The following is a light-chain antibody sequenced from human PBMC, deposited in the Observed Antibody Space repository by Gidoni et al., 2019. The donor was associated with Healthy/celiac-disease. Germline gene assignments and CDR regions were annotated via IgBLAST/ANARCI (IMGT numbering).Light chain of an antibody. V-gene: IGKV1-39*01. J-gene: IGKJ4*01. CDR3: QQSYSTLLT. Sequence: DIQMTQYPSSLSASVGDRVTITCRASQSISSYLNWYQQKPGKAPKLLIYAASSLQSGVPSRFSGSGSGTDFTLTISSLQPEDFATYYCQQSYSTLLTFGGXTKVEIK. CDR2: AAS. CDR1: QSISSY.